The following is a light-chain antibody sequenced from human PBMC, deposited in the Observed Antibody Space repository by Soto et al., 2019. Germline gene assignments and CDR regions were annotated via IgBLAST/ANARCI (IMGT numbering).Light chain of an antibody. CDR3: QQLLSYPIT. J-gene: IGKJ5*01. CDR2: KAS. V-gene: IGKV1-5*03. CDR1: QTISSW. Sequence: IQMTQFPSTLSASVGDRVTITCRASQTISSWLAWYQQKPGKAPKLLIYKASTLKSGVPSRFSGSGSGTSFTLTISSLQPEDFATYCCQQLLSYPITFGQGTRLEI.